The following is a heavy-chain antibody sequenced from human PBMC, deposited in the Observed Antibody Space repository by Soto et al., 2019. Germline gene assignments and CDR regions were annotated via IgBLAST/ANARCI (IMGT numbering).Heavy chain of an antibody. J-gene: IGHJ4*02. CDR3: ATVFDF. CDR2: LNADGSST. Sequence: PGGSLRLSCAASGFTFTNSWMHWVRQAPGEGLVWVSGLNADGSSTYYADSVKGRFTISRDSAKGALYLQMNSLRAEDTAFYYCATVFDFWGQGTLVTVS. CDR1: GFTFTNSW. V-gene: IGHV3-74*01.